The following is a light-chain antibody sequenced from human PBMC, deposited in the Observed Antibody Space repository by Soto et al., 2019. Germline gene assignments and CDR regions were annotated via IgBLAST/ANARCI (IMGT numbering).Light chain of an antibody. CDR1: QSVSSN. Sequence: EIVMTQSPATLSVSPGERATLSCRASQSVSSNLAWYQQKPGQAPRLLIYGASTRATGIPARFSGSASGTEFTLTISSLQSEDFAVYYCQQYNNWPPYTFGQGTKLVIK. CDR2: GAS. J-gene: IGKJ2*01. V-gene: IGKV3-15*01. CDR3: QQYNNWPPYT.